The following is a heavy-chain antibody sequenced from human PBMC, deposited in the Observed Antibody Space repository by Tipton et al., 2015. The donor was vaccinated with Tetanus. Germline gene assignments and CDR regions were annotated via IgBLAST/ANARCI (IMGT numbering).Heavy chain of an antibody. V-gene: IGHV4-31*02. CDR2: ISFTGST. D-gene: IGHD3-10*01. CDR3: AGEYGAGSYFNL. Sequence: GEALDSGGYYWSWIRQHPGKGLEWIGFISFTGSTFYNPSLKSRVLMSVDMPKNQFSLKLSHVTAADTAVYYCAGEYGAGSYFNLWGQGTLVTVSS. CDR1: GEALDSGGYY. J-gene: IGHJ4*02.